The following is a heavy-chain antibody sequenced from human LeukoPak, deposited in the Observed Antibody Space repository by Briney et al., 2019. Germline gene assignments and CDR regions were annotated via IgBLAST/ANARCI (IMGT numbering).Heavy chain of an antibody. CDR2: ISYDGSNK. V-gene: IGHV3-30*03. CDR1: GFTFSSYG. D-gene: IGHD3-10*01. Sequence: PGGSLRLSCAASGFTFSSYGMHWVRQAPGKGLEWVAVISYDGSNKYYADSVKGRFTISRDNSKNTLYLQMNSLRAEDTAVYYCARDQRWFGELLPFDYWGQGTLVTVSS. CDR3: ARDQRWFGELLPFDY. J-gene: IGHJ4*02.